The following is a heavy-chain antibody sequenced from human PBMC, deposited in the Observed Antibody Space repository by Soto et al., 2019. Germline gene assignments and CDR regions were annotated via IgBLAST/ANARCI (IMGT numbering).Heavy chain of an antibody. V-gene: IGHV3-23*01. CDR2: ISGSGGTT. J-gene: IGHJ4*02. CDR3: AKFFVETGSNSGWPWSFHY. Sequence: EVQLLESGGGLVQPGRSLRLSCAASGFTFSNYAMSWVRQAPGQGRDWVSAISGSGGTTYYADSVKGRFTISRDNSKNTLFLQMNRLRAEDAAVSYCAKFFVETGSNSGWPWSFHYWGQGTLVTVSS. CDR1: GFTFSNYA. D-gene: IGHD6-25*01.